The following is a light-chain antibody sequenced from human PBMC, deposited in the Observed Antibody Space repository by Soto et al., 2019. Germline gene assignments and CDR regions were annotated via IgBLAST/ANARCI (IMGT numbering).Light chain of an antibody. CDR2: QGT. Sequence: QSALTQPASVSGSPGQSITISCTGTSSDVGSYNLVSWYQQYPGKAPKLMIYQGTKRPSGVSNRFSGSKSGNTASLTISGRQAEDEADYFCCSYAGSSTFVVFGGGTQLTVL. V-gene: IGLV2-23*01. J-gene: IGLJ2*01. CDR3: CSYAGSSTFVV. CDR1: SSDVGSYNL.